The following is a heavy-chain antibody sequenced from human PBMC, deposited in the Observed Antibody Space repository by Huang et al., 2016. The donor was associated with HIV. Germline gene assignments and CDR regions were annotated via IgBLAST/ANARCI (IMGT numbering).Heavy chain of an antibody. J-gene: IGHJ6*02. CDR2: VYFLGNT. Sequence: QLRESGPGLVTPSETLSLTCSASGTSLTSSTFYWCWFRQPPGRGLELIGSVYFLGNTYYNPSLKSRVTISIDTANKQYSMRLTSVTAADTAVYFCAREVRSVDTDRPDGYYYRGLDVWGQGTTVIVSS. CDR1: GTSLTSSTFY. CDR3: AREVRSVDTDRPDGYYYRGLDV. V-gene: IGHV4-39*02. D-gene: IGHD2-2*03.